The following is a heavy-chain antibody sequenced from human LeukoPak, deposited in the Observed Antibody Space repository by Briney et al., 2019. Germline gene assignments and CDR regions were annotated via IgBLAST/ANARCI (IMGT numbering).Heavy chain of an antibody. CDR3: ASYGGHSVLDY. CDR2: INHSGST. Sequence: PSETLSLTCAVYGGSFSGYYWSWIRQPPGKGLEWIGEINHSGSTNYNPSLKSRVIISQDTSKNQFSLKLSSVTAADTAVYCCASYGGHSVLDYWGQGTLVTVSS. CDR1: GGSFSGYY. V-gene: IGHV4-34*01. D-gene: IGHD4-23*01. J-gene: IGHJ4*02.